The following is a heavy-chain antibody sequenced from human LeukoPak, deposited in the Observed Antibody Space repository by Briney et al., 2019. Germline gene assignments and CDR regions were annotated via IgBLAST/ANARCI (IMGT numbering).Heavy chain of an antibody. V-gene: IGHV4-4*09. CDR3: ARSPFVAGVGPTSWYFDL. D-gene: IGHD1-26*01. Sequence: SETLSLTCTVSGASITSYYWTWIRQPPGKELEWIGYIYSSAHTDVNPSLKSRVTISVDASKSQVSLKQFSVTASDTALYYCARSPFVAGVGPTSWYFDLWGRGTLVTVSS. CDR2: IYSSAHT. CDR1: GASITSYY. J-gene: IGHJ2*01.